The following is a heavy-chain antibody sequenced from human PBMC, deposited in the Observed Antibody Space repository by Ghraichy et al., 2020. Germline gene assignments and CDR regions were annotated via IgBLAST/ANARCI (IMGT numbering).Heavy chain of an antibody. V-gene: IGHV3-7*03. CDR1: GFTFSRYW. CDR3: ARGDYYDSSGYYHEAFDI. D-gene: IGHD3-22*01. J-gene: IGHJ3*02. Sequence: LRLSCAATGFTFSRYWMSWVRQAPGKGLEWVGNIKPDGSEKYYEDSVKGRFTISRDNAKNSLYLQMNSLRAEDTAVYYCARGDYYDSSGYYHEAFDIWGKGTMVTVSS. CDR2: IKPDGSEK.